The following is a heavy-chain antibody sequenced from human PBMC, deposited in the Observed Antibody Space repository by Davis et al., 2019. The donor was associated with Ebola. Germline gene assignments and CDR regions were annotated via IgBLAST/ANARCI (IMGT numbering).Heavy chain of an antibody. J-gene: IGHJ3*02. CDR1: GFTFSSYS. CDR3: AKEYHDAFDI. Sequence: GESLKISCAASGFTFSSYSMNWVRQAPGKGLEWVSAISGSGGSTYYADSVKGRFTISRDNSKNTLYLQMNSLRAEDTAVYYCAKEYHDAFDIWGQGTMVTVSS. V-gene: IGHV3-23*01. D-gene: IGHD1-14*01. CDR2: ISGSGGST.